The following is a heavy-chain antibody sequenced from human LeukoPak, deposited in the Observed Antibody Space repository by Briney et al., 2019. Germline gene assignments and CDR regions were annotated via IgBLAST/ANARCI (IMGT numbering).Heavy chain of an antibody. D-gene: IGHD3-22*01. V-gene: IGHV3-48*04. CDR1: GFTFSSYS. J-gene: IGHJ3*02. Sequence: GGSLRLSCAASGFTFSSYSMNWVRQAPGKGLEWVSYISSSSSTIYYADSVKGRFTISRDNAKNSLYLQMNSLRAEDTAVYYCARVTYYYDSSGYSCAFDIWGQGTMVTVSS. CDR3: ARVTYYYDSSGYSCAFDI. CDR2: ISSSSSTI.